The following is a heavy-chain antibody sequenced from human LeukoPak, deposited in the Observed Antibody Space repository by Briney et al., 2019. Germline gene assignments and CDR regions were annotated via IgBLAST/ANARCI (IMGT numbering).Heavy chain of an antibody. Sequence: GGPLRLSCAASGFTYSSYWMQWVPQAPGKGRVWVSHINSDGSSTRYADSVKGLFTISRDNDKNTLYLQMNSLRAEDTAVYYCARSTGWFGQGYFDYWGQGTLVTVSS. CDR1: GFTYSSYW. CDR2: INSDGSST. CDR3: ARSTGWFGQGYFDY. D-gene: IGHD3-10*01. J-gene: IGHJ4*02. V-gene: IGHV3-74*01.